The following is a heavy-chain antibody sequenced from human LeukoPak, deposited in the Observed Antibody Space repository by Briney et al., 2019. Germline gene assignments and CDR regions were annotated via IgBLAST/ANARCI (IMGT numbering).Heavy chain of an antibody. CDR2: FIPIFGTA. D-gene: IGHD1-7*01. CDR1: GGTLISYA. Sequence: VKDSFMASGGTLISYAISWVRQAPGQGLEGMGGFIPIFGTANYAQKLQGRVTMTTDESTSTAYMELSSLRSEDTAVYYCARRLNWKYSSYWFDPWGQGTLVTVSS. V-gene: IGHV1-69*05. CDR3: ARRLNWKYSSYWFDP. J-gene: IGHJ5*02.